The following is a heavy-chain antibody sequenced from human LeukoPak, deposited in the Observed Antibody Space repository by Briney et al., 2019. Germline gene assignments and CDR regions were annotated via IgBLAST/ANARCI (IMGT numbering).Heavy chain of an antibody. V-gene: IGHV4-59*01. CDR1: GGSIGTYY. J-gene: IGHJ4*02. D-gene: IGHD3-9*01. CDR2: MYHSGIA. CDR3: ARGDGAYKSGYYFDY. Sequence: SETLSLTCSVSGGSIGTYYWGWIRQPPGKGLEYIGYMYHSGIANYNPSLKSRVTISVDTSKNQFSLKLSSVTAADTAIYYCARGDGAYKSGYYFDYWGQGTLVTVSS.